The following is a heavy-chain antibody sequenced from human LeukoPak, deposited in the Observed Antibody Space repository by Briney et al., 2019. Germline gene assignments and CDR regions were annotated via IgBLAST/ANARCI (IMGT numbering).Heavy chain of an antibody. V-gene: IGHV4-39*01. J-gene: IGHJ4*02. CDR2: IYYSGST. CDR3: ARSIPAGAAAGPTIDY. D-gene: IGHD6-13*01. CDR1: GGSISSGSYY. Sequence: SQTLSLTCTVSGGSISSGSYYWSWIRQPAGKGLEWIGSIYYSGSTYYNPSLKSRVTISVDTSKDQFSLKLSSVTAADTAVYYCARSIPAGAAAGPTIDYWGQGTLVTVSS.